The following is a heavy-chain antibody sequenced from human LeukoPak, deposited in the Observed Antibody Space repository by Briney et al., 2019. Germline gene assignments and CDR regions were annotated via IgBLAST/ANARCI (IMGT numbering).Heavy chain of an antibody. Sequence: ASVKVSCKASGYTFTSYYMHWVRQAPGQGLEWMGIINPSGGSTSYAQKFQGRVTMTRDTSTSTVYMELSSLRSEDTAVYYCAREGYSSGWYLGAFDIWGQGQWSPSLQ. V-gene: IGHV1-46*01. CDR1: GYTFTSYY. D-gene: IGHD6-19*01. CDR2: INPSGGST. CDR3: AREGYSSGWYLGAFDI. J-gene: IGHJ3*02.